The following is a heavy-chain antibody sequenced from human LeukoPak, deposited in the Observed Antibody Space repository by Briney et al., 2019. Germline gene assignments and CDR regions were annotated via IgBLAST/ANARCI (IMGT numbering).Heavy chain of an antibody. CDR2: IFGSGGSA. CDR3: AKTTVGYSSGRFPGWPADY. J-gene: IGHJ4*02. Sequence: GGSLRLSCTASGFAFGSYAMYWVRQAPGKGLEWVSGIFGSGGSAHYADSVKGRFTISRDNSKNKVYLEMNSLGVEDTAVYYCAKTTVGYSSGRFPGWPADYWGQGTLVTVSS. CDR1: GFAFGSYA. D-gene: IGHD2-15*01. V-gene: IGHV3-23*01.